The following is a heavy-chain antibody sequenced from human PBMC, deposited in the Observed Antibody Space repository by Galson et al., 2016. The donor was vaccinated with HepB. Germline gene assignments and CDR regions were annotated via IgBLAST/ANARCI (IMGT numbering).Heavy chain of an antibody. J-gene: IGHJ4*02. V-gene: IGHV3-30*04. CDR1: GFTFSSYA. CDR3: ASQWVAVDY. D-gene: IGHD2-15*01. CDR2: ISYDGSNK. Sequence: SLRLSCAASGFTFSSYAMHWVRQAPGKGLEWVAIISYDGSNKYYADAVKGRFTISRDNSKNTLYLQMNSLRDEDTAVYYCASQWVAVDYWGRGTLVTVSS.